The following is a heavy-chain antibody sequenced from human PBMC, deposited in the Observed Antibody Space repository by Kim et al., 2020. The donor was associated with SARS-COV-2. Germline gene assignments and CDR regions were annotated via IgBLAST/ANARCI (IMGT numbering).Heavy chain of an antibody. Sequence: GGCLRLSCAASGFTFSSYWMSWVRQAPGKGLEWVANIKHDGGEKYYVDSVKGRFTISRDNAKNSLYVQMNSLRAEDTAVYYCARPRLTLWFDAFDIWGQGTMVTVSS. V-gene: IGHV3-7*01. D-gene: IGHD2-21*01. J-gene: IGHJ3*02. CDR1: GFTFSSYW. CDR2: IKHDGGEK. CDR3: ARPRLTLWFDAFDI.